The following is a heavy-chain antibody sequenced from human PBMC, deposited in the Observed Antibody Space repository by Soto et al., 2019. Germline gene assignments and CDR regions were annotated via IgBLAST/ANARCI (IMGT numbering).Heavy chain of an antibody. J-gene: IGHJ5*02. CDR3: AKTFFSGSGSYRGWFDP. D-gene: IGHD3-10*01. V-gene: IGHV3-23*01. CDR2: ISGSGDNT. CDR1: GFMFSSYA. Sequence: PGGSLRLSCAASGFMFSSYAMTWVRQAPGKGLEWVSVISGSGDNTYYADSVKGRFTISRDGSKDTLYLQMNSPRADGTAVYYCAKTFFSGSGSYRGWFDPWGQGTQVTVSS.